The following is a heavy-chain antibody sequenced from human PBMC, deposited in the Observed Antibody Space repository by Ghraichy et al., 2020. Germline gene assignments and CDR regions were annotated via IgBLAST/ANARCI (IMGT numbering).Heavy chain of an antibody. CDR3: ARPKPRYCSGGSCPNWFDP. V-gene: IGHV1-2*02. J-gene: IGHJ5*02. Sequence: SVKVSCKASGYTFTGYYMHWVRQAPGQGLEWMGWINPNSGGTNYAQKFQGRVTMTRDTSISTAYMELSRLRSDDTAVYYCARPKPRYCSGGSCPNWFDPWGQGTLVTVSS. D-gene: IGHD2-15*01. CDR2: INPNSGGT. CDR1: GYTFTGYY.